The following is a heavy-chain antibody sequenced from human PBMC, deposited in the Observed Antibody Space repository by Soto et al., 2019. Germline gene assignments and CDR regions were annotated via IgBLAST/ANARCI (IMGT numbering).Heavy chain of an antibody. D-gene: IGHD2-15*01. Sequence: ASVKVSCKASGYTFTSYAMHWVRQAPGQRLEWMGWINAGNGNTKYSQKIQGRVTINRDTSASTAYMELSSLRSEDTAVYYCASQYCSGGSCYPRWFDPWGQGTLVTVSS. CDR2: INAGNGNT. V-gene: IGHV1-3*01. J-gene: IGHJ5*02. CDR1: GYTFTSYA. CDR3: ASQYCSGGSCYPRWFDP.